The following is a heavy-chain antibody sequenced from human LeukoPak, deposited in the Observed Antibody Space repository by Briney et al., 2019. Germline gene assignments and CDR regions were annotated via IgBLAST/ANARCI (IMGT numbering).Heavy chain of an antibody. CDR1: GFIFSNYW. D-gene: IGHD3-22*01. Sequence: GGSLRLSCAASGFIFSNYWMSWVRQAPGRGLERVANIKQDGSEKFYVDSVKGRFTISRDNAKSSVYLQMNSLRAEDTAVYYCARGAYYYASWGQGTLVTVSS. V-gene: IGHV3-7*01. CDR2: IKQDGSEK. CDR3: ARGAYYYAS. J-gene: IGHJ4*02.